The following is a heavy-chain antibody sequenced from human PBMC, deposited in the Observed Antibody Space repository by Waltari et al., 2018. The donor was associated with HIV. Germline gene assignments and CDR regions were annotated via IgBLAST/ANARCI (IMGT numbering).Heavy chain of an antibody. V-gene: IGHV3-43*01. CDR3: AKDIGGYDSFYYYYGMDV. Sequence: EVQLVESGGVVVQPGGSLRLSCAASGFTFDDYTMHWVRQAPGKGLEWVSLIRWDGGSTYYADSVKCRFTISRDNSKNSLYLQMNSLRTEDTALYYCAKDIGGYDSFYYYYGMDVWGQGTTVTVSS. D-gene: IGHD5-12*01. J-gene: IGHJ6*02. CDR1: GFTFDDYT. CDR2: IRWDGGST.